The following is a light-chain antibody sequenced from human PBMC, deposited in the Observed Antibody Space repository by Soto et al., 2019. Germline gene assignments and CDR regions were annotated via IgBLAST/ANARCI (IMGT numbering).Light chain of an antibody. CDR1: SSDVGGYNY. Sequence: QSALTQPRSVSGSPGQSVTISCTGTSSDVGGYNYVSWYQQHPGKAPKLMIYDVIKRPSGVPDRFSGSTSGNTASLTISGLQAEDEADYYCCSYAGIYTLGVFGGGTKLTVL. V-gene: IGLV2-11*01. CDR2: DVI. J-gene: IGLJ2*01. CDR3: CSYAGIYTLGV.